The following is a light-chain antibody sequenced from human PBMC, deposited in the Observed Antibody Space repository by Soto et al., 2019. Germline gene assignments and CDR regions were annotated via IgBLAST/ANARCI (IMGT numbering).Light chain of an antibody. V-gene: IGLV1-40*01. Sequence: QSVLTQPPSVSGAPGQRVTISCTGSSSNIGAGYDVHWYQQLPGTAPKLLIYGNSNRPSGVPDRFSGSKSGTSASLAITGLQAEDEADYYCQSYDSSLSGYVFGTGTRSPS. CDR2: GNS. CDR1: SSNIGAGYD. CDR3: QSYDSSLSGYV. J-gene: IGLJ1*01.